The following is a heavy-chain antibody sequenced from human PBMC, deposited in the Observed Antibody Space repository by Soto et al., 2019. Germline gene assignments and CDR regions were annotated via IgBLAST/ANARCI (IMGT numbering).Heavy chain of an antibody. Sequence: PSETLSLTCSVSGAALNSGNYYWSWIRQVPGKGLEWIGHIYVTGAVDYNPSLRDGITISQDTSERQFSLNLRLVTAADTAVYYCARLRIATNNYKWFDPWGQGTLVTVSS. V-gene: IGHV4-31*03. CDR1: GAALNSGNYY. D-gene: IGHD2-21*01. CDR3: ARLRIATNNYKWFDP. CDR2: IYVTGAV. J-gene: IGHJ5*02.